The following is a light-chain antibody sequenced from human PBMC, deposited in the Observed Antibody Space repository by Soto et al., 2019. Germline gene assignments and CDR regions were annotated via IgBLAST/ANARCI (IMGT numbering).Light chain of an antibody. CDR3: SSFTSSDTLVV. CDR1: SSDVGGYNF. V-gene: IGLV2-14*03. Sequence: QSALTQPASVSGSPGQSITISCTGTSSDVGGYNFDSWYQHHPAKAPKLMIYDVSNRPSGVSNRFSGSKSGNTASLTISGLQAEDEAHYYCSSFTSSDTLVVFGGGTKLTVL. CDR2: DVS. J-gene: IGLJ2*01.